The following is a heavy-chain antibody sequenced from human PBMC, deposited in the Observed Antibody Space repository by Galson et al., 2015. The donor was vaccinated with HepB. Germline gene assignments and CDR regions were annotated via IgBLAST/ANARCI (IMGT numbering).Heavy chain of an antibody. V-gene: IGHV4-39*01. CDR3: ARPRESYGLGVDY. CDR2: IYYSGST. CDR1: GGSISSSSYY. J-gene: IGHJ4*02. Sequence: ETLSLTCTVSGGSISSSSYYWGWIRQPPGKGLEWIGSIYYSGSTYYNPSLKSRVTISVDTSKNQFSLKLSSVTAADTAVYYCARPRESYGLGVDYWGQGTLVTVSS. D-gene: IGHD5-18*01.